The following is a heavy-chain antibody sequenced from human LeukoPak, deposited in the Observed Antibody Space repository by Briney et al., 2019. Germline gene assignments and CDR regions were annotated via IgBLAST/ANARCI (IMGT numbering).Heavy chain of an antibody. V-gene: IGHV3-30*01. CDR3: ARDYHCSGGRCYDDAFDI. J-gene: IGHJ3*02. CDR2: ISHDDRNK. D-gene: IGHD2-15*01. CDR1: GFTFSTYA. Sequence: GGSLRLSCAASGFTFSTYAIHWVRHAPGKGLDWVALISHDDRNKYYADSVKGRFTISRDSSKNTLYLQMNSLRAEDTAVYYCARDYHCSGGRCYDDAFDIWGQGTMVTVSS.